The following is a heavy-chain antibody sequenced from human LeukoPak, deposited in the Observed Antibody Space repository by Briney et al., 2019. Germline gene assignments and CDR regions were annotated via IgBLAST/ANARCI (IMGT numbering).Heavy chain of an antibody. CDR2: INPSGGST. V-gene: IGHV1-46*01. Sequence: ASVKVSCKASGYTFTSYYMHWVRQAPGQGLEWMGIINPSGGSTSYAQKFQGRVTMTRDMSTSAVYMELSSLRSEDTAVYYCARLYSLGSYYDSAYDYWGQGTLVTVSS. CDR3: ARLYSLGSYYDSAYDY. CDR1: GYTFTSYY. J-gene: IGHJ4*02. D-gene: IGHD3-22*01.